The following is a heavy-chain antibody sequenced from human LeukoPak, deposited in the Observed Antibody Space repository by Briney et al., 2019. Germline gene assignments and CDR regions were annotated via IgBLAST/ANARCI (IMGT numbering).Heavy chain of an antibody. V-gene: IGHV1-46*01. CDR3: ARDIAQWLVRSYYYYYGMDV. CDR2: INPSGGST. J-gene: IGHJ6*02. D-gene: IGHD6-19*01. CDR1: GYTFTSYY. Sequence: ASVNVSCTASGYTFTSYYMHWVRQAPGQGLEWMGIINPSGGSTSYAQKFQGRVTMTRDTSTSTVYMELSSLRSEDTAVYYCARDIAQWLVRSYYYYYGMDVWGQGTTVTVSS.